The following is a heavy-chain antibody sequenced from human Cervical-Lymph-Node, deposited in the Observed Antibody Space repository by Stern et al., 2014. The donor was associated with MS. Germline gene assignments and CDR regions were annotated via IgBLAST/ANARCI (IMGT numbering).Heavy chain of an antibody. CDR2: VYHSESA. CDR1: GASLSTDTW. Sequence: QLQLEESGPGLVKPSGTLSLTCAVSGASLSTDTWRSGVRQPPGRGLELMGVVYHSESANYNPSLKSRVTMSVDESKNQFSLRLTSVTAADTAVYYCARDFEFQLLCDWGQGALVTVSS. D-gene: IGHD2-2*01. CDR3: ARDFEFQLLCD. V-gene: IGHV4-4*02. J-gene: IGHJ4*02.